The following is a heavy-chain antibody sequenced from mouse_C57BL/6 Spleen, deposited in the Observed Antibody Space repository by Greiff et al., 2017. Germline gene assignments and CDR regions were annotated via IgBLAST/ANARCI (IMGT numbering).Heavy chain of an antibody. CDR1: GYTFTDYY. J-gene: IGHJ2*01. CDR3: AREGGRLFDY. D-gene: IGHD3-1*01. Sequence: EVQLQQSGPVLVKPGASVKMSCKASGYTFTDYYMNWVKQRPGKGLEWIGVINPDNGGTSYNQKFKGKATFTGDKSSNTAYMQLSSLTSEDSAVYYCAREGGRLFDYWGQGTTLTVSS. CDR2: INPDNGGT. V-gene: IGHV1-19*01.